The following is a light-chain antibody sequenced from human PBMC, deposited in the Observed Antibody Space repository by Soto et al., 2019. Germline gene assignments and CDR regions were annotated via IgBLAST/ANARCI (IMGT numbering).Light chain of an antibody. V-gene: IGLV2-14*01. CDR1: SSDIGAYKY. J-gene: IGLJ2*01. Sequence: QSALTQPASVSGSPGQSITISCTGTSSDIGAYKYVSWHQQHPGRAPKLMIYEVIHRPSGVSSRFSGSKSGKTASLSISGLQADDEADYYCSSYTSSRTLVFGGGTKLTVL. CDR3: SSYTSSRTLV. CDR2: EVI.